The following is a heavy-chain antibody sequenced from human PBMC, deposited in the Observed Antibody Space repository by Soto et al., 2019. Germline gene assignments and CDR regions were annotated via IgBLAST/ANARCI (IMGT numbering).Heavy chain of an antibody. D-gene: IGHD5-12*01. J-gene: IGHJ5*02. Sequence: GGSMRLSCAASGLTFSRYGMRRVRQAPGKGLEWVAVIWYDGSNKYYADSVKGRFTISRDNSKNTLYLQMNSLRAEDTAVYYCARDGGCRDGYTVGCNWFDPWGQGTLVTVSS. V-gene: IGHV3-33*01. CDR2: IWYDGSNK. CDR3: ARDGGCRDGYTVGCNWFDP. CDR1: GLTFSRYG.